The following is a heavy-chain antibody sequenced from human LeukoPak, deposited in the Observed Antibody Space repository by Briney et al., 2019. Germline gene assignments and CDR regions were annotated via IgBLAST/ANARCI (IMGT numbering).Heavy chain of an antibody. CDR3: AKDAALLWFGGEFDY. CDR1: GFTFSSYA. D-gene: IGHD3-10*01. V-gene: IGHV3-23*01. CDR2: ISGSGGST. Sequence: GGSLTLSCAASGFTFSSYAMSWVRQAPGKGLEWVSAISGSGGSTYYADSVKGRFTISRDNSKNTLYLQMNSLRAEDTAVYYCAKDAALLWFGGEFDYWGQGTLVTVSS. J-gene: IGHJ4*02.